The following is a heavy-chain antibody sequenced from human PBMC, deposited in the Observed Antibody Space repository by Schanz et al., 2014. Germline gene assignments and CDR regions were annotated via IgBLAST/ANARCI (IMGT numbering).Heavy chain of an antibody. CDR1: GFTLSSYW. V-gene: IGHV3-74*02. CDR2: TNGDGTNA. D-gene: IGHD3-16*02. J-gene: IGHJ3*02. CDR3: TRSYYDFSWGSYRFRAFDI. Sequence: EVQLLESGGGLVQPGESLRVSCAASGFTLSSYWMHWVRQVPGKGLEWVSCTNGDGTNAKYADSVKGRFTISRDNAKKTLSLQMISLRAEDTAIYFCTRSYYDFSWGSYRFRAFDIWGQGTTVIVSS.